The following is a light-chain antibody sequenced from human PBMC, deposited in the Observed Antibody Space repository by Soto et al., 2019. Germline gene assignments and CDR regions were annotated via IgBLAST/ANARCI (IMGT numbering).Light chain of an antibody. V-gene: IGLV2-11*01. CDR1: NRDVGGYNY. Sequence: QSSPTQPRPVAGAPGQSGPNSRPGNNRDVGGYNYVSWYQQHPGKAPKLMIYDVSKRPSGVPDRFSGSKSGNTASLTISGLQAEDEADYYCCSYAGSYPYVFGTGTKVTVL. CDR3: CSYAGSYPYV. CDR2: DVS. J-gene: IGLJ1*01.